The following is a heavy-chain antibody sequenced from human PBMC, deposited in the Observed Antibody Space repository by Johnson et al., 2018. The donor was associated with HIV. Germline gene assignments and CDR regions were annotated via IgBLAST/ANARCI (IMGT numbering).Heavy chain of an antibody. V-gene: IGHV3-23*04. Sequence: VESGGGVVQPGGSLRLSCAASGFTFSSYAMSWVRQAPGKGLEWVSAISGSGGSTYYADSVKGRFTISRDNSKNTLYLQMNSLRAEDMAVYYCAREGLIVGATLGAFDIWGQGTRVTVSS. CDR1: GFTFSSYA. CDR2: ISGSGGST. D-gene: IGHD1-26*01. J-gene: IGHJ3*02. CDR3: AREGLIVGATLGAFDI.